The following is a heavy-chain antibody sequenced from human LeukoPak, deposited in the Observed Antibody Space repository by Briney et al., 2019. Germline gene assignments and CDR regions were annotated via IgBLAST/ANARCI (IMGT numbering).Heavy chain of an antibody. CDR2: TYYSSKWYN. Sequence: SQTLTLTCAISGDSVSSNSAAWNWIRQSPSRGLEWLGRTYYSSKWYNDYAVSVKSRITINPDTSKNQFSLQLNSVTPEDTALYYCARGAVAVRNAFDIWGQGTMVTVSS. V-gene: IGHV6-1*01. CDR1: GDSVSSNSAA. D-gene: IGHD6-19*01. CDR3: ARGAVAVRNAFDI. J-gene: IGHJ3*02.